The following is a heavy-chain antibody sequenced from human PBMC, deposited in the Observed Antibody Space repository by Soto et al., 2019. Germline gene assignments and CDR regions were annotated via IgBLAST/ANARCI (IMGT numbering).Heavy chain of an antibody. Sequence: QVQLQESGPGLVKPSETLSLTCTVSGDSITSYNWNWLRQPPGKALEWIGYVYSSGSTNYNPSLKSRATISVDTSRNQFSLQVNSVTAADTAVYYCARRAVVAVTGSLDNWLDPWGQGILVTVSS. CDR3: ARRAVVAVTGSLDNWLDP. D-gene: IGHD2-21*01. J-gene: IGHJ5*02. CDR2: VYSSGST. V-gene: IGHV4-59*01. CDR1: GDSITSYN.